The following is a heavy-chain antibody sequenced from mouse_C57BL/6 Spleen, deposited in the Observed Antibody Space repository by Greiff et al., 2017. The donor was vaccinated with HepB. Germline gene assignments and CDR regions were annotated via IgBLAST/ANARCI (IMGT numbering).Heavy chain of an antibody. D-gene: IGHD1-1*01. CDR2: INPSSGYT. CDR3: AGWHYCSRCLYYFDY. V-gene: IGHV1-7*01. CDR1: GYTFTSYW. J-gene: IGHJ2*01. Sequence: VQLQQSGAELAKPGASVKLSCKASGYTFTSYWMHWVKQRPGQGLEWIGYINPSSGYTKYNQKFKDKATLTADKSSSTANMQLSSLTYEDSAVYYCAGWHYCSRCLYYFDYWGQGATLTVSS.